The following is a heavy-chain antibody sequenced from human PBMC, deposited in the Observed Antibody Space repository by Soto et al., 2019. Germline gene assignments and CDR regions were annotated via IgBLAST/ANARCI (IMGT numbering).Heavy chain of an antibody. CDR3: ARGGYDYPSYYYYGMDV. CDR2: FYHSGSN. D-gene: IGHD5-12*01. Sequence: PSETLSLTCPVSGYSISSGYYWGWVRQPPGKGLEWFGSFYHSGSNYYNPSLKSRVTISVDTSKNQFSLKLSSVTAADTAVYYCARGGYDYPSYYYYGMDVWGQGTTVTVSS. CDR1: GYSISSGYY. J-gene: IGHJ6*02. V-gene: IGHV4-38-2*02.